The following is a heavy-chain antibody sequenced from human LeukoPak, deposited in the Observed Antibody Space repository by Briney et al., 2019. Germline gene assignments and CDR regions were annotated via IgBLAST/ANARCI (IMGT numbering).Heavy chain of an antibody. CDR2: TTAYNGNT. Sequence: ASVKVSCKASGYTFRNYAITWVRQAPGQGPGWRWGTTAYNGNTNYAPKFQGRVTMTTDTSTTTAYMELRNLKSDDTAVYYCARDCSGGTCSSFWFDPWGQGTLVTVSS. V-gene: IGHV1-18*01. CDR1: GYTFRNYA. CDR3: ARDCSGGTCSSFWFDP. D-gene: IGHD2-15*01. J-gene: IGHJ5*02.